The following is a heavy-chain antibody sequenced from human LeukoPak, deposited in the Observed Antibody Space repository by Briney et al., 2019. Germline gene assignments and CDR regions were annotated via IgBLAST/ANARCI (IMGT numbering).Heavy chain of an antibody. V-gene: IGHV1-3*04. CDR2: IDTANGNT. CDR1: GYTFIIHV. D-gene: IGHD5-18*01. Sequence: VASVKVSCKASGYTFIIHVIHWVRQAPGQRLEWMGWIDTANGNTTYSQKFQGRVTITRDTSASTAYMDLNSPRSEDTAVYSCARGVGYNYGLYYHYGMDVWGQGTTVTVSS. J-gene: IGHJ6*02. CDR3: ARGVGYNYGLYYHYGMDV.